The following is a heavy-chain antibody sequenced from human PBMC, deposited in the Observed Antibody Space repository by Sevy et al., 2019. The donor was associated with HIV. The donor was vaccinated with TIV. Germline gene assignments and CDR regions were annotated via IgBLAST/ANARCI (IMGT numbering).Heavy chain of an antibody. CDR3: GKVGVGWSAFFDD. J-gene: IGHJ4*02. V-gene: IGHV1-2*02. Sequence: ASVKVSCKASGYIFSDYHIHWARQAPGQRLEWMGWINGKSGDTEYAEKLQGRFTMSRDTSISTAYMELTRLQSDDTAVYYCGKVGVGWSAFFDDWGQGTLVTVSS. D-gene: IGHD3-3*01. CDR2: INGKSGDT. CDR1: GYIFSDYH.